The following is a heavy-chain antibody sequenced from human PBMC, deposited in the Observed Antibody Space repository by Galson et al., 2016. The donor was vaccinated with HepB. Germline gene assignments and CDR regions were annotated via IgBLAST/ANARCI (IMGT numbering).Heavy chain of an antibody. Sequence: ETLSLTCTVSGGSIASADHFWGWVRQSPGRGLEWIASLFYTGNTYYNPSLKSRVSISVDRSTNQFSLTVDSVTAADTAVYYGARRNYGSRSPFDYWGQGILVTVSS. CDR2: LFYTGNT. J-gene: IGHJ4*02. D-gene: IGHD1-26*01. V-gene: IGHV4-39*07. CDR1: GGSIASADHF. CDR3: ARRNYGSRSPFDY.